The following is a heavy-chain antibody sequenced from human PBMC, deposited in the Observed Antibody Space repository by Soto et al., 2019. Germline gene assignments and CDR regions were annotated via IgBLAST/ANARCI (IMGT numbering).Heavy chain of an antibody. CDR2: IYHSGST. J-gene: IGHJ6*02. CDR3: ARETAARPFLSRADYYYYYGMDV. CDR1: GASLRIGDYY. Sequence: PSATLSLTCSVSGASLRIGDYYWTWIRQPPGKGLEWIVSIYHSGSTYYNPSLKSRVTISVDTSKNQFSLKLSSVTAADTAVYYCARETAARPFLSRADYYYYYGMDVWGQGTTVTVSS. D-gene: IGHD6-6*01. V-gene: IGHV4-38-2*02.